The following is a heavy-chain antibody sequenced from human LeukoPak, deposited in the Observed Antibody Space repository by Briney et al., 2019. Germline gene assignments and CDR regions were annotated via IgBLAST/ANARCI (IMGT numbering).Heavy chain of an antibody. CDR2: ISWNSGSI. D-gene: IGHD3-10*01. J-gene: IGHJ3*02. CDR1: GFTFDDYA. CDR3: AKALNPYGSGRPDAFDI. V-gene: IGHV3-9*01. Sequence: GRSLRLSCAASGFTFDDYAMHWVRQAPGKGLEWVSGISWNSGSIGYADSVKGRFTISRDNAKNSLYLQMNSPRAEDTALYYCAKALNPYGSGRPDAFDIWGQGTMVTVSS.